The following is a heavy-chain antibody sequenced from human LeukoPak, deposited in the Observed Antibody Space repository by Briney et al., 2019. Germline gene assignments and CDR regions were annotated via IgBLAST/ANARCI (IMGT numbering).Heavy chain of an antibody. J-gene: IGHJ3*02. V-gene: IGHV1-2*02. CDR2: INPNRGGT. D-gene: IGHD6-19*01. CDR1: GYTFTGYY. CDR3: ARGELLQGVAVTGTGGLDI. Sequence: GASVKVSCKASGYTFTGYYMHWVRQAPGQGLEWMGWINPNRGGTNYAQKFQGRVTMTRDTSITTAYMELSRLRSDDTAVYYCARGELLQGVAVTGTGGLDIWGQGTMVTVSS.